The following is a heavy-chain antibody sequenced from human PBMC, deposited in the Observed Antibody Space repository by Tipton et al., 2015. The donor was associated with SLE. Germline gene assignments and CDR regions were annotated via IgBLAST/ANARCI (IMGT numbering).Heavy chain of an antibody. Sequence: TLSLTCTVSGGSISSYYWSWIRQPPGKGLEWIGYIYYSGNTNYNPSLKSRVTISVDTSKNQFSLRLSSVTAADTAVYYCARVLLSPLGAFDMWGQGTMVTFSS. CDR3: ARVLLSPLGAFDM. V-gene: IGHV4-59*08. CDR1: GGSISSYY. CDR2: IYYSGNT. D-gene: IGHD2-15*01. J-gene: IGHJ3*02.